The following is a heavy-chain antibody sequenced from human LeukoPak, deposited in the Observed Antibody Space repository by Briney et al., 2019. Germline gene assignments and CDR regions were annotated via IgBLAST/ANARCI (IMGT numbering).Heavy chain of an antibody. CDR1: GGSISSSSYY. V-gene: IGHV4-39*01. J-gene: IGHJ4*02. CDR2: IYYSGST. CDR3: ARRPYYDILTGTYYFDY. Sequence: SETLSLTCTVSGGSISSSSYYWGWIRQPPGKGLEWIGRIYYSGSTYYNPSLKSRVTISVDTPKNQFSLKLRSVTAADTAVYYCARRPYYDILTGTYYFDYWGQGTLVTVSS. D-gene: IGHD3-9*01.